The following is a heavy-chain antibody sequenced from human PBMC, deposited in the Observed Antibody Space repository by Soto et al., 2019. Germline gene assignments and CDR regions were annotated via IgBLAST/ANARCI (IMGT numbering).Heavy chain of an antibody. CDR3: ARGSGYYYDSSGYHGDY. J-gene: IGHJ4*02. V-gene: IGHV1-69*13. Sequence: SVKVSCKASGGTFSSYAISWVRQAPGQGLEWMGGIIPIFGTANYAQKFQGRVTITADESTSTAYMELSSLRSEDTAVYYCARGSGYYYDSSGYHGDYWGQGTLVTVSS. D-gene: IGHD3-22*01. CDR2: IIPIFGTA. CDR1: GGTFSSYA.